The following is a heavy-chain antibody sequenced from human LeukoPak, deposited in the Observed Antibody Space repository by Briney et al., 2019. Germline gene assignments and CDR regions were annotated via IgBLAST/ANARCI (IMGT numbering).Heavy chain of an antibody. CDR1: GFTFSSYW. J-gene: IGHJ5*02. V-gene: IGHV3-7*03. CDR3: ARDRVAAAGTNWFDP. CDR2: IKQDGSEK. D-gene: IGHD6-13*01. Sequence: SGGSLRLSCAASGFTFSSYWMSWVRQAPGEGLEWVANIKQDGSEKYYVDSVKGRFTISRDNAKNSLYLQMNSLRAEDTAVYYCARDRVAAAGTNWFDPWGQGTLVTVSS.